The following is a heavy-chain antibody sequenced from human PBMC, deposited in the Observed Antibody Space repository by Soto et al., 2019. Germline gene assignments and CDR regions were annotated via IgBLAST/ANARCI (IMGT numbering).Heavy chain of an antibody. V-gene: IGHV3-15*01. CDR1: GITFSNAW. J-gene: IGHJ4*02. Sequence: EVQLVESGGGLVKPGESLRVSCAASGITFSNAWMTWVRQAPGKGLEWVGRIKSKIDGGTTDYGVPVKGRFTISRDDSKNTLYLQMNSLKTEDTAVYYCTTGRYSSSLYFDSWGQGTLVTVSS. CDR3: TTGRYSSSLYFDS. D-gene: IGHD6-6*01. CDR2: IKSKIDGGTT.